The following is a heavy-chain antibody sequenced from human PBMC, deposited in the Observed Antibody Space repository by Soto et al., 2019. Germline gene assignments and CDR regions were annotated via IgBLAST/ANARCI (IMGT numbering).Heavy chain of an antibody. J-gene: IGHJ4*02. V-gene: IGHV3-72*01. CDR1: GFTFSDHY. Sequence: EVQLVESGGGLVQPGGSLRLSCAASGFTFSDHYMDWVRQAPGKGLEWVGRRKNQADSYTTEYAASVKGRFTISRDGSKNSLFLQMNSLKTEDTAVYYCSVWGSGNDFGAAWGQGILVTVSS. CDR3: SVWGSGNDFGAA. D-gene: IGHD3-10*01. CDR2: RKNQADSYTT.